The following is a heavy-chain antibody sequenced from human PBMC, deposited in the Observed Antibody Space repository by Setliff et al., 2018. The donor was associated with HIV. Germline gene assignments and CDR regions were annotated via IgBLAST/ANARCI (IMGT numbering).Heavy chain of an antibody. CDR3: VKGGMTNGAFNI. V-gene: IGHV3-33*08. CDR1: GFTFSSYH. D-gene: IGHD3-16*01. J-gene: IGHJ4*02. Sequence: PGGSLRLSCAASGFTFSSYHMDWVRQAPGKGLEWVAVIWYDGSNKYYAGSVKGRFSISRDNAKNTLYLKMNSLRLEDTALYYCVKGGMTNGAFNIWGRGTLVTVSS. CDR2: IWYDGSNK.